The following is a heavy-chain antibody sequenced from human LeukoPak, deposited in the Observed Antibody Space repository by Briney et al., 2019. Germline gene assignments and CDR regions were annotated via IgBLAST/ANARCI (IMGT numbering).Heavy chain of an antibody. D-gene: IGHD3-22*01. CDR1: GGSISSGSYY. V-gene: IGHV4-61*02. J-gene: IGHJ3*02. Sequence: SETLSLTCIVSGGSISSGSYYWSWIRQPAEKGLEWIGRIYTSGSTNYNPSLKSRVTISVDTSKNQFSLKLSSVTAADTAVYYCARDMDSSGYYYVGAFDIWGQGTMVTVSS. CDR2: IYTSGST. CDR3: ARDMDSSGYYYVGAFDI.